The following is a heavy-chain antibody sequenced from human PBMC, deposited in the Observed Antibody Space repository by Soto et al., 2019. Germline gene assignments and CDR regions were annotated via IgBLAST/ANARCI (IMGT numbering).Heavy chain of an antibody. CDR3: ARGYYDILTGYYYFDY. J-gene: IGHJ4*02. V-gene: IGHV1-8*01. Sequence: ASVKVSCKASGYTFTSYDINWVRQATGQGLEWMGWMNPNSGNTGYGQKFQAKVTITRNTSINTPYIELSTLRSQDTSVYYCARGYYDILTGYYYFDYWVQGTLVTVSS. CDR2: MNPNSGNT. CDR1: GYTFTSYD. D-gene: IGHD3-9*01.